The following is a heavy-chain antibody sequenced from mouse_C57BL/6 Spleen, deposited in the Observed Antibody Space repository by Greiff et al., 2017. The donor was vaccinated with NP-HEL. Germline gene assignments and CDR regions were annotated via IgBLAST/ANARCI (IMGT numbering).Heavy chain of an antibody. D-gene: IGHD1-1*02. CDR3: ARSDGDFFDY. V-gene: IGHV1-76*01. J-gene: IGHJ2*01. CDR2: IYPGSGNT. CDR1: GYTFTDYY. Sequence: QVQLQQSGAELVRPGASVKLSCKASGYTFTDYYINWVKQRPGQGLEWIARIYPGSGNTYYNEKFKGKATMTADKSSSTAYMQLSSLTSEGSAVYSCARSDGDFFDYWGQGTTLTVSS.